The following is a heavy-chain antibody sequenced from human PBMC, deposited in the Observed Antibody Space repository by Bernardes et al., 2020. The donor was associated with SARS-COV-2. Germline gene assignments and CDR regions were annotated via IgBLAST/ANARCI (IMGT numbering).Heavy chain of an antibody. Sequence: GGSLRLSCAASGFTFSSYWMSWVRQAPGKGLEWVANIKQDGSEKYYVDSVKGRFTISRDNAKNSLYLQMNSLRAEDTAVYYCAREGGATVIPPYYYYYGMDVWGQGTTVTVSS. J-gene: IGHJ6*02. CDR3: AREGGATVIPPYYYYYGMDV. V-gene: IGHV3-7*03. CDR1: GFTFSSYW. CDR2: IKQDGSEK. D-gene: IGHD4-4*01.